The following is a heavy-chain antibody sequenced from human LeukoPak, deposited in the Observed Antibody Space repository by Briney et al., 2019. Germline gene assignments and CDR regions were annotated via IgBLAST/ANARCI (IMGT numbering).Heavy chain of an antibody. D-gene: IGHD5-18*01. CDR3: ARESRVVPQLFDY. CDR1: GYTFTSYG. CDR2: IIPIFGTA. J-gene: IGHJ4*02. Sequence: SVKVSCKASGYTFTSYGISWVRQAPGQGLEWMGGIIPIFGTANYAQKFQGRVTITADESTSTAYMELSSLRSEDTAVYYCARESRVVPQLFDYWGQGTLVTVSS. V-gene: IGHV1-69*13.